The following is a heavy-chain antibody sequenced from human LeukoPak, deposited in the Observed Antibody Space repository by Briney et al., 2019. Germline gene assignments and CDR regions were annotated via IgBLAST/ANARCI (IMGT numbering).Heavy chain of an antibody. J-gene: IGHJ5*02. V-gene: IGHV3-9*01. CDR1: GLTFDDYA. Sequence: PGGSLRLSCAASGLTFDDYATHWVRQAPGKGLEWVSGISWNSGSIGYADSVKGRFTISRDNAKNSLYLQMNSLRAEDTALYYCAKGATIAATLGWFDPWGQGTLVTVSS. CDR2: ISWNSGSI. D-gene: IGHD2-15*01. CDR3: AKGATIAATLGWFDP.